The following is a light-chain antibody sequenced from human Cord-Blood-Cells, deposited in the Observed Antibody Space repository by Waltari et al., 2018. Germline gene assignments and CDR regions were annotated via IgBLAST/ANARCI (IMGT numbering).Light chain of an antibody. CDR1: PDISNY. CDR2: DAS. J-gene: IGKJ4*01. CDR3: QQYDNLPLT. V-gene: IGKV1-33*01. Sequence: DLQMPPASSSLAASVGDRVDITCQASPDISNYLNWYQQKPGKAPKHLIYDASNLETGVPSRISGSGSGTDFTFTISSLQPEDIATYYCQQYDNLPLTFGGGTKVEIK.